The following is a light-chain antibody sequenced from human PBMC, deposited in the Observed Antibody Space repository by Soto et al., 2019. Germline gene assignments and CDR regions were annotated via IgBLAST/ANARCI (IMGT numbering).Light chain of an antibody. CDR1: QSISSW. J-gene: IGKJ2*01. V-gene: IGKV1-5*01. CDR3: QQYNSYSYS. Sequence: GDRVTITCRASQSISSWLAWYQQKPGKAPKLLIYDASSLESGVPSRFSGSGSGPEFTLTISSLQPNDFATYYCQQYNSYSYSFGQGTKLEIK. CDR2: DAS.